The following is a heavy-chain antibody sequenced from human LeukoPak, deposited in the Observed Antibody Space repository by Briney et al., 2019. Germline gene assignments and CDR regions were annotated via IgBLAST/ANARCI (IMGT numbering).Heavy chain of an antibody. D-gene: IGHD6-13*01. J-gene: IGHJ3*02. CDR1: GGSVSGYY. Sequence: SETLSLTCAVYGGSVSGYYWSWIRQPPGKGLEWIGEINHSGSTNYNPSLKSRVTISVDTSKNQFSLKLSSVTAADTAVYYCARDELGYSSPDEAFDIWGQGTMVTVSS. V-gene: IGHV4-34*01. CDR2: INHSGST. CDR3: ARDELGYSSPDEAFDI.